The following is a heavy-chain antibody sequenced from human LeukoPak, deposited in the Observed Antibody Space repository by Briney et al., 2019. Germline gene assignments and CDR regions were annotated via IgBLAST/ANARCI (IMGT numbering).Heavy chain of an antibody. D-gene: IGHD3-10*01. CDR3: ARAYYYVSGSYGLDV. CDR2: IYYTGTT. V-gene: IGHV4-39*01. Sequence: SETLSLTCTVSGGSISTSSHYWGWIRQPPGRGLEWIGFIYYTGTTNYNSSLWSRVTLSVDTSKNQFSLQLSSETAADTAVYYCARAYYYVSGSYGLDVWGQGTTVTVS. J-gene: IGHJ6*02. CDR1: GGSISTSSHY.